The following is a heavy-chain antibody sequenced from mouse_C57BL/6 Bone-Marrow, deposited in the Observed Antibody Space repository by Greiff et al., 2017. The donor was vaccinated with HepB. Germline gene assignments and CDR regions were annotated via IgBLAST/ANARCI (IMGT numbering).Heavy chain of an antibody. Sequence: VQLQQSGPELVKPGASVKLSCKASGYTFTSYDINWVKQRPGQGLEWIGWIYPRDGSTKDNEKFKGKATLTVDTSSSTAYMELHSLTSEESAVYFCARGVSTVVAKDWYFDVWGTGTTVTVSS. CDR3: ARGVSTVVAKDWYFDV. D-gene: IGHD1-1*01. J-gene: IGHJ1*03. V-gene: IGHV1-85*01. CDR1: GYTFTSYD. CDR2: IYPRDGST.